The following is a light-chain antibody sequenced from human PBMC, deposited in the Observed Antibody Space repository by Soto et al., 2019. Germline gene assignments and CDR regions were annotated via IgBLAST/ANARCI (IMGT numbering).Light chain of an antibody. CDR3: CSYADGSIYF. V-gene: IGLV2-14*03. J-gene: IGLJ1*01. CDR1: SRDVGAYDY. CDR2: YVK. Sequence: QSVLTQPASVSGSPGQAVTISCSGTSRDVGAYDYVSWHLQYPNKAPQLFNYYVKHRPSGVSSRSSGSKSGNTASLTIAGLQAEDEGDYYCCSYADGSIYFFGTGTKLTVL.